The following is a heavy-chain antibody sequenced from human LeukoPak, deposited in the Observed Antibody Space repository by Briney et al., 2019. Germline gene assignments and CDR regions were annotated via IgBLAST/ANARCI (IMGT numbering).Heavy chain of an antibody. CDR1: GGSISSGSYY. J-gene: IGHJ4*02. D-gene: IGHD2/OR15-2a*01. V-gene: IGHV4-61*02. CDR3: ARVRQNSLFDY. CDR2: IYTSGST. Sequence: SETLSLTCTVSGGSISSGSYYWSWIRQPAGKGLEWIGRIYTSGSTNYNPSLKSRVTISVDRSKNQFSLKLSSVTAADTAVYYCARVRQNSLFDYWGQGTLVTVSS.